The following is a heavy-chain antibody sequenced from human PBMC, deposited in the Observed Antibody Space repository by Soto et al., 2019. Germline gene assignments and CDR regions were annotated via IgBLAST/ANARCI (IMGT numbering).Heavy chain of an antibody. CDR3: ARSCSGGSCYSWFDP. V-gene: IGHV1-18*01. J-gene: IGHJ5*02. CDR1: GYTFNSYG. Sequence: ASVKVSCKASGYTFNSYGISWVRQAPGQGLEWMGWISAYNGNTNYAQKLQGRVTMTTDTSTSTAYMELRSLRSDDTAVYYCARSCSGGSCYSWFDPWGQGTLVTVSS. CDR2: ISAYNGNT. D-gene: IGHD2-15*01.